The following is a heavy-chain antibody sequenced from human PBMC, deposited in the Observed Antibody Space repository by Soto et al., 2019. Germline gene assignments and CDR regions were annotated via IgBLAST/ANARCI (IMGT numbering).Heavy chain of an antibody. CDR2: IAYDGSNE. Sequence: QVQLAESGGGVVQPGRSLRLSCAASGFTFSDYGIHWVRQAPGKGLEWVAVIAYDGSNEYYADSVKGRFTISRDNSKNTVYLQMSSLRAEDTAFYYCAKDKNGDFTFDSWGQGTLVTVSS. CDR1: GFTFSDYG. CDR3: AKDKNGDFTFDS. J-gene: IGHJ4*02. V-gene: IGHV3-30*18. D-gene: IGHD4-17*01.